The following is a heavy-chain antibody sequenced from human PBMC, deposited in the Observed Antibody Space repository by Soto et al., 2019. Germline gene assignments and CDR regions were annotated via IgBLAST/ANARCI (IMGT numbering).Heavy chain of an antibody. D-gene: IGHD5-12*01. J-gene: IGHJ6*03. CDR3: AKGTLSRIVARMLFYYMDV. V-gene: IGHV3-23*01. Sequence: EVHLLESGGGLVQPGGSLRLSCAASGFTFGSYAMSWVRQAPGKGLEWVSAIGASGDITYYADSVKGRFTISRDNSKNSLSLQLNSLRAEDTAVYYCAKGTLSRIVARMLFYYMDVWCRGTTVIVAS. CDR1: GFTFGSYA. CDR2: IGASGDIT.